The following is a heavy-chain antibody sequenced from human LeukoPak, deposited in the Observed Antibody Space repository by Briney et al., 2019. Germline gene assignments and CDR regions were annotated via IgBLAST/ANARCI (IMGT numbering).Heavy chain of an antibody. CDR3: ARDPGAYNFWSGYSPYYFDY. D-gene: IGHD3-3*01. CDR2: IYHSGST. Sequence: PSETLSLTCTVSGYSISSGYYWGWIRQPPGKGLEWIGSIYHSGSTYYSPSLKTRVTISLDTSKNQFSLKLNSVAAADTAVYYCARDPGAYNFWSGYSPYYFDYWGQGTLVTVSS. V-gene: IGHV4-38-2*02. CDR1: GYSISSGYY. J-gene: IGHJ4*02.